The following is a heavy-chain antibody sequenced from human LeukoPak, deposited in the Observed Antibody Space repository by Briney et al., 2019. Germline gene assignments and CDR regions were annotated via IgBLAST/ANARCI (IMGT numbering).Heavy chain of an antibody. CDR3: ARAPYYYYYMDV. CDR1: GGSFSGYY. J-gene: IGHJ6*03. CDR2: INHSGST. Sequence: LETLSLTCAVYGGSFSGYYWSWIRQPPGKGLEWIGEINHSGSTNYNPSLKSRVTISVDTSKNQFSLKLSSVTAADTAVYYCARAPYYYYYMDVWGKGTTVTVSS. V-gene: IGHV4-34*01.